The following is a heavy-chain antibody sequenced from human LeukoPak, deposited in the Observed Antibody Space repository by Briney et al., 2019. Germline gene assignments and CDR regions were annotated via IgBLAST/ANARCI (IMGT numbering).Heavy chain of an antibody. CDR1: GFTFSNAW. CDR3: TTDGLMVRGVMHND. CDR2: IKSKTDGGTT. Sequence: GGSLRLSCAASGFTFSNAWMSWVRQAPGKGLEWVGRIKSKTDGGTTDYAAPVKGRFTISSDDSDHTLFLQMNSLKTEDTAVYYCTTDGLMVRGVMHNDWGQGTLVTVSS. J-gene: IGHJ4*02. D-gene: IGHD3-10*01. V-gene: IGHV3-15*01.